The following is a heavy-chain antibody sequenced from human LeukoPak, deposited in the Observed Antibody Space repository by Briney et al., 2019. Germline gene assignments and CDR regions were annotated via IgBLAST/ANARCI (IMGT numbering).Heavy chain of an antibody. Sequence: GGSLSLSCAASGFTFSSYSMNWVRQAPGKGLEWVSSISSSSSYIYYADSVKGRFTISRDNAKNSLYLQMNSLRAEDTAVYYCARVRGYCSSTSCYEGWFDAFDIWGQGTMVTVSS. CDR3: ARVRGYCSSTSCYEGWFDAFDI. CDR2: ISSSSSYI. D-gene: IGHD2-2*01. CDR1: GFTFSSYS. J-gene: IGHJ3*02. V-gene: IGHV3-21*01.